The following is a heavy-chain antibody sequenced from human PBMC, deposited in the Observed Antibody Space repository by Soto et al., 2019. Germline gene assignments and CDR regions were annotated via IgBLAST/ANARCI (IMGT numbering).Heavy chain of an antibody. V-gene: IGHV4-31*03. J-gene: IGHJ5*02. CDR1: GGSISSGGYY. CDR3: ARGTDTAMVMRGVVNWFDP. D-gene: IGHD5-18*01. CDR2: IYYSGST. Sequence: PSETLSLTCTVSGGSISSGGYYWSWIRQHPGKGLEWIGYIYYSGSTYYNPSLKSRVTISVDTSKNQFSLKLSSVTAADTAVYYCARGTDTAMVMRGVVNWFDPWGQGPLVTVSS.